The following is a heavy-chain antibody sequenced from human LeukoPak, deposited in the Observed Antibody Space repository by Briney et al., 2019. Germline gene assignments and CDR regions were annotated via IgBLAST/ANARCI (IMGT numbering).Heavy chain of an antibody. D-gene: IGHD3-16*02. CDR2: LYYDGRT. CDR1: GDSVSSSNYY. Sequence: PSETLSLTCTVFGDSVSSSNYYWAWFRQPPGKGLDWIGSLYYDGRTYYSPSLESRVTISVDTSKNQFSLKLSSVTAADTAVYYCASIPGTYDYVWGSYRHAFDIWGQGTMVTVSS. CDR3: ASIPGTYDYVWGSYRHAFDI. V-gene: IGHV4-39*01. J-gene: IGHJ3*02.